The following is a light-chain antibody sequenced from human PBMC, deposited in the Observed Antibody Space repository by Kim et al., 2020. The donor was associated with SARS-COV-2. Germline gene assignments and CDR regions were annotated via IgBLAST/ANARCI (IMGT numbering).Light chain of an antibody. CDR3: GTWDTSLTAGV. CDR2: DNN. Sequence: QSVLTQPPSVSAAPGPGVTISCSGNSPNIGNNYVSWYQQFPGTAPKLLIYDNNKRPSGIPDRFSGSKSGTSATLGITGLQTGDEAVYHCGTWDTSLTAGVFGGGTQLTVL. CDR1: SPNIGNNY. V-gene: IGLV1-51*01. J-gene: IGLJ2*01.